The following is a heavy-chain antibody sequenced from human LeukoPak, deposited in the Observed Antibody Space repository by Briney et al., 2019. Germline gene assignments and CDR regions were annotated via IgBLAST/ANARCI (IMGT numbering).Heavy chain of an antibody. CDR3: ARSRYYDGSGYFFDY. CDR2: TFYKRST. J-gene: IGHJ4*02. V-gene: IGHV4-39*01. Sequence: PSETLSLTCTVSGGSISINTYYWGWIRQSPGKGLDWIGSTFYKRSTYYNPSLKSRVTISVDTSKNHFSLQRSSVTAADTAVYYCARSRYYDGSGYFFDYWGQGSLVTVSS. D-gene: IGHD3-22*01. CDR1: GGSISINTYY.